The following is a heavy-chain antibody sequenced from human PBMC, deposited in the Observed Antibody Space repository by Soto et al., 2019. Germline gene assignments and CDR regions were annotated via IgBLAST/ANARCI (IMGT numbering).Heavy chain of an antibody. D-gene: IGHD3-10*01. Sequence: PSGTPSLTFTVSGGSISSCGYYWSWIRQHPGKGLEWIGYIYYSGSTYYNPSLKSRVTISVDTSKNQFSLKLSSVTAADTAVYYCARERLWFGELAHNSYNWLDPWGQGTLVTVSS. CDR3: ARERLWFGELAHNSYNWLDP. J-gene: IGHJ5*02. CDR2: IYYSGST. V-gene: IGHV4-31*03. CDR1: GGSISSCGYY.